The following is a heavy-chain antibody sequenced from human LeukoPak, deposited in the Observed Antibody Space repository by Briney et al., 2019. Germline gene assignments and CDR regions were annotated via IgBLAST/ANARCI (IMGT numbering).Heavy chain of an antibody. CDR1: GFTFRTYG. J-gene: IGHJ4*02. D-gene: IGHD3-10*01. Sequence: GGSLTLSCAASGFTFRTYGMHWVRQAPGKGLEWVAVVVHDGSNKYYVDSVRGRFTISRDNSKNTIYVQMNSLKSENSALYYCVKDYGPEYASGSSYFDSWGQGTLVTVSS. CDR3: VKDYGPEYASGSSYFDS. CDR2: VVHDGSNK. V-gene: IGHV3-30*02.